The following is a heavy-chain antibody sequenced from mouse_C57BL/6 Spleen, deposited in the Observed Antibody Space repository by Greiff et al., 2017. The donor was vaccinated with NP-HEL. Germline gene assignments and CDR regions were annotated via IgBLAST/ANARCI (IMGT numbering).Heavy chain of an antibody. CDR1: GFNIKDDY. CDR3: TSLRATRYFDY. CDR2: IDPENGDT. J-gene: IGHJ2*01. V-gene: IGHV14-4*01. D-gene: IGHD3-1*01. Sequence: DVKLVESGAELVRPGASVKLSCTASGFNIKDDYMHWVKQRPEQGLEWIGWIDPENGDTEYASKFQGKATITADTSSNTAYLQLSSLTSEDTAVYYCTSLRATRYFDYWGQGTTLTVSS.